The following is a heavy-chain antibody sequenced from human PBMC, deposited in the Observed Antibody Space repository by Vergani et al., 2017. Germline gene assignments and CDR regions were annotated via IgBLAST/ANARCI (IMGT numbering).Heavy chain of an antibody. V-gene: IGHV4-39*07. Sequence: QLQLQESGPGLVKPSETLSLTCTVSGGSISSSSYYWGWIRQPPGKGLEWIGSIYYSGSTYYNPSLKIRVTISVDTSKNQFSLKLSSVTAADTAVYYCSRGRGYDFWSGYVLDYWGQGTLVTVSS. J-gene: IGHJ4*02. D-gene: IGHD3-3*01. CDR2: IYYSGST. CDR3: SRGRGYDFWSGYVLDY. CDR1: GGSISSSSYY.